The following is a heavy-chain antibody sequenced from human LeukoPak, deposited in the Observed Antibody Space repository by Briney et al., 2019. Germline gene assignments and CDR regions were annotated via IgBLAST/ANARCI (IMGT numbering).Heavy chain of an antibody. CDR2: MNPNSGNT. D-gene: IGHD3-9*01. J-gene: IGHJ3*02. Sequence: GASVKVSCKASGYTFTSYDINWVRQATGQGLEWMGWMNPNSGNTGYAQKFQGRVTMTRNTSISTAYMELSSLRSDDTAVYYCARGDWVRDAFDIWGQGTMVTVSS. CDR1: GYTFTSYD. V-gene: IGHV1-8*01. CDR3: ARGDWVRDAFDI.